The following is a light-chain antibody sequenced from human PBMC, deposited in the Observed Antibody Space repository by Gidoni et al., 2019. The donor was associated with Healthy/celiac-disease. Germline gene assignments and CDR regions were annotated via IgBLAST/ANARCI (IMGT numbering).Light chain of an antibody. V-gene: IGLV2-14*03. Sequence: QSALTQPASVSGSPGQSITISCTGSSSDVGGYNYVSWYQNHPGKAPKLIIYDVSNRPSGVSNRFSGSKSGNTASLTISGLQAEDEADYYCSSYTKSTTVVFGGGTKVTVL. CDR2: DVS. CDR1: SSDVGGYNY. CDR3: SSYTKSTTVV. J-gene: IGLJ3*02.